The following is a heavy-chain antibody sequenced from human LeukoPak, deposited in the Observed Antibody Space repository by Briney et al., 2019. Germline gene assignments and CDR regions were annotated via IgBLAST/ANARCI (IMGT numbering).Heavy chain of an antibody. D-gene: IGHD6-13*01. CDR1: GFTFSSYA. CDR2: ISGSGGST. CDR3: ARARDRSSWYGYFDY. Sequence: GGCLRLSCAASGFTFSSYAMSWVRQAPGKGLEWVSAISGSGGSTYYADSVKGRFTISRVNSKNTLYLQMNSLRAEDTAVYYCARARDRSSWYGYFDYWGQGTLVTVSS. J-gene: IGHJ4*02. V-gene: IGHV3-23*01.